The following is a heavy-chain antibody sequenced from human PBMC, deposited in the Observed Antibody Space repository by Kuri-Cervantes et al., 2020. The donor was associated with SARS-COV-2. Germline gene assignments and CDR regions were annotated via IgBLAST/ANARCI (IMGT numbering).Heavy chain of an antibody. D-gene: IGHD6-19*01. J-gene: IGHJ6*03. Sequence: GESLKISCAASGFTFSSYWMSWVRQAPGKGLEWVANIKRDGSEKYYVDSVKGRFTISRDNAKNSLYLQMNSLRAEDTAVYYCARDQSDSSGWYAEEDYYYYMDVWGKGTTVTGSS. V-gene: IGHV3-7*01. CDR3: ARDQSDSSGWYAEEDYYYYMDV. CDR1: GFTFSSYW. CDR2: IKRDGSEK.